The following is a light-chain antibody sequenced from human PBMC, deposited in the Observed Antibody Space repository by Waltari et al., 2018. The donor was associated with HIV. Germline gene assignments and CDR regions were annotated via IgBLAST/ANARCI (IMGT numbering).Light chain of an antibody. CDR3: AAWDDSLNGYV. J-gene: IGLJ1*01. V-gene: IGLV1-44*01. Sequence: QSVLTQPPSASGTPGQRVTISCSGSSSNIGRNTVNWYQQLPRTAPNLLIYSNNQRPSGVPDRFSGSKSGTSASLAISGLQSEDEADYYCAAWDDSLNGYVFGTGTKVTVL. CDR2: SNN. CDR1: SSNIGRNT.